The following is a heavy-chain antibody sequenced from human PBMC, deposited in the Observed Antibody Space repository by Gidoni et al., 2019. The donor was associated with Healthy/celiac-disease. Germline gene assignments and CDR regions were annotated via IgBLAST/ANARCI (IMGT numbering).Heavy chain of an antibody. CDR2: IDPSDSYT. J-gene: IGHJ4*02. CDR3: ATAVGYSSSWYFDY. Sequence: EVQLVQSVAEVKKPGESLRISCKVSGYSFTSYWISWVRQMPGKGLEWMGRIDPSDSYTNYSPSFQGHVTISADKSISTAYLQWSSLKASDTAMYYCATAVGYSSSWYFDYWGQGTLVTVSS. V-gene: IGHV5-10-1*03. CDR1: GYSFTSYW. D-gene: IGHD6-13*01.